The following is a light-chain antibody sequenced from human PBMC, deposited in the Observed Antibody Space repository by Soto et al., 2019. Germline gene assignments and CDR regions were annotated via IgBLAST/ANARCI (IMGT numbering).Light chain of an antibody. Sequence: GDRVAITSRASQSMNSWLAWYQQKPGEAPKVLIYDASSLESGVPSRFSGSGSGTEFTLTIGSLQPEDFATYYCLRYNAFSQTFGQGTKVEI. CDR2: DAS. CDR3: LRYNAFSQT. J-gene: IGKJ1*01. CDR1: QSMNSW. V-gene: IGKV1-5*01.